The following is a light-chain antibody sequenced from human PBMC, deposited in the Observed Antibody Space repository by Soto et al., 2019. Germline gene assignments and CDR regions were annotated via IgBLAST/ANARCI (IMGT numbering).Light chain of an antibody. V-gene: IGLV2-11*01. CDR2: DVS. J-gene: IGLJ1*01. CDR3: CSYAGTFYV. Sequence: QSALTQPRSVSGSPGQSVTISCTGTSSDFGGYNYVSWYQHRPGKAPKLMIYDVSERPSGVPDRFSGSKSGNTASLTISGLQAADEADYYCCSYAGTFYVFGNGTKLTV. CDR1: SSDFGGYNY.